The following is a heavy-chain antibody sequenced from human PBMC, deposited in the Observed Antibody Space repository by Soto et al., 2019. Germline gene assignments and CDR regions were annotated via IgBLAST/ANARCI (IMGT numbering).Heavy chain of an antibody. V-gene: IGHV1-69*01. CDR1: GGTFYTYA. Sequence: QVHLVQSGAEVKRPGSSVRVSCRASGGTFYTYAFTWVRQAPGQGLEWMGGITTMIGTTKYAQKFHGRATSSANESASTAYMELSNLRSDETAVYYCARDVSVMTSVFGFWGEGTLITVSS. D-gene: IGHD3-10*01. CDR3: ARDVSVMTSVFGF. CDR2: ITTMIGTT. J-gene: IGHJ4*02.